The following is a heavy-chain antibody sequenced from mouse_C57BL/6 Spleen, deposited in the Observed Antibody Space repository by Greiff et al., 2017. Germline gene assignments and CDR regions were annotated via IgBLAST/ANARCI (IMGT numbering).Heavy chain of an antibody. CDR1: GFTIKDYY. Sequence: EVKLLESGAELVKPGASVKLSCTASGFTIKDYYMHWVQQRTEQGLEWIGRIDPEDGDTKYAPKFPGKATITADTSSNTAYLQLRGLTSEDTAVYYCARGYSSAWLDYWGQGTLVTVSA. D-gene: IGHD1-1*01. CDR3: ARGYSSAWLDY. CDR2: IDPEDGDT. J-gene: IGHJ3*01. V-gene: IGHV14-2*01.